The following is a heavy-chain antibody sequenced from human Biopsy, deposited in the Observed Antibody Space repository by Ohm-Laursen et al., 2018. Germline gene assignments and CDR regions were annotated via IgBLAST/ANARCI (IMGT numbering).Heavy chain of an antibody. CDR1: GKTFSDYQ. Sequence: GTLSLTCAVFGKTFSDYQWSWIHQPPGKGLEWIGQINQAGTTNYNPSLKSRVPISADASKYEFSLRLTSVTAADTAVYLCGNEVHGRDYWGLGAQVTVSS. J-gene: IGHJ4*02. CDR3: GNEVHGRDY. V-gene: IGHV4-34*08. D-gene: IGHD2-15*01. CDR2: INQAGTT.